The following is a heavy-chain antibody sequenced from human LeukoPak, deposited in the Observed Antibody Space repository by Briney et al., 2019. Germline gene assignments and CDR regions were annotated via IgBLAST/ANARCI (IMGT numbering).Heavy chain of an antibody. Sequence: GGSLRLSCAASGFTFSSYGMHWVRQAPGKGLEWVAVIWYDGSNKYYADSVKGRFTISRDNSKNTLYLQMNSLRAEDTAVYYCAGDFGDYYFDYWGQGTLVTVSS. D-gene: IGHD4-17*01. CDR2: IWYDGSNK. J-gene: IGHJ4*02. V-gene: IGHV3-33*01. CDR3: AGDFGDYYFDY. CDR1: GFTFSSYG.